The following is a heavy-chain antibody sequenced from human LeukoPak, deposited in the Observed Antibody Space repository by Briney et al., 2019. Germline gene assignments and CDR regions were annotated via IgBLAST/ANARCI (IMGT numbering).Heavy chain of an antibody. Sequence: GASVKVSCKASGYPFTSYGISWVRQAPGQGLEWMGWISAYNGNTNYAQKLQGRVTMTTDTSTSTAYKELRSLRSDDTAVYYCARDKPDPITMVRGVIIDRLYYYYGMDVWGQGTTVTVSS. CDR3: ARDKPDPITMVRGVIIDRLYYYYGMDV. V-gene: IGHV1-18*01. J-gene: IGHJ6*02. CDR2: ISAYNGNT. CDR1: GYPFTSYG. D-gene: IGHD3-10*01.